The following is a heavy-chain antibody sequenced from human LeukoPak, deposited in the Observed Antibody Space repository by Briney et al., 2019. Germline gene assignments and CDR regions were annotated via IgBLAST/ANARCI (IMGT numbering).Heavy chain of an antibody. CDR1: GGSIRSSYYY. CDR2: MNPDGGQK. J-gene: IGHJ4*02. CDR3: ARDDGFSCYSY. Sequence: SSETLSLTCTVSGGSIRSSYYYWGWIRQPPGKGLEWVANMNPDGGQKYYVDSVKGRFTISRDNAKNSLYLQMNSLTAEDTAVYYCARDDGFSCYSYWGQGTLVTVSS. V-gene: IGHV3-7*01. D-gene: IGHD3/OR15-3a*01.